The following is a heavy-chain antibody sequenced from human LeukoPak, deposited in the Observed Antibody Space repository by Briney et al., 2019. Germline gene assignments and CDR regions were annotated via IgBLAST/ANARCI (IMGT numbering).Heavy chain of an antibody. CDR2: IRSKANSYAT. D-gene: IGHD4-17*01. V-gene: IGHV3-73*01. J-gene: IGHJ4*02. Sequence: GGSLKLSCAASGFTFSGSAMHWVRQASGKGLEWVGRIRSKANSYATAYAASVKGRFTISRDDSKNTAYLQMNSLKTEDTAVYYCTRLHDYGDYGSALIDFYWGQGTLVTVSS. CDR1: GFTFSGSA. CDR3: TRLHDYGDYGSALIDFY.